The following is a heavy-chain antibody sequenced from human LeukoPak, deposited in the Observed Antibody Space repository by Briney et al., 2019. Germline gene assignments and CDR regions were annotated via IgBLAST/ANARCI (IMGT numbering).Heavy chain of an antibody. V-gene: IGHV1-69*05. CDR3: ARDLGITGTYDNYCFDY. CDR1: GGTFSSYA. J-gene: IGHJ4*02. Sequence: SVKAFXKASGGTFSSYAISWVRQAPGQGLQWMGRFIPIFVTANYAQKFQGRGSITTDESTSIAYLQLSSLRSEDTAVYYCARDLGITGTYDNYCFDYWGQGTLVTVSS. CDR2: FIPIFVTA. D-gene: IGHD1-20*01.